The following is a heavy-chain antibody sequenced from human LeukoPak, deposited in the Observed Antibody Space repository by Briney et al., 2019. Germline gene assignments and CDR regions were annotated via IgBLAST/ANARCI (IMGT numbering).Heavy chain of an antibody. D-gene: IGHD6-6*01. J-gene: IGHJ3*02. CDR2: INPNSVGT. V-gene: IGHV1-2*02. CDR3: ASPIAAQTDAFDI. Sequence: EASVKVSCKASGYTFTGHYLHWVRQAPGQGLEWMGWINPNSVGTNYAQKFQGRVTITKDTSISTAYMELSRLRSDDTALDYCASPIAAQTDAFDIWGQGTMVTVSS. CDR1: GYTFTGHY.